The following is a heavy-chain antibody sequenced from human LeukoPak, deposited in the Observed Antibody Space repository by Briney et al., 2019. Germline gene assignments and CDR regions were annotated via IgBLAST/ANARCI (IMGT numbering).Heavy chain of an antibody. CDR2: IYYSGST. J-gene: IGHJ2*01. Sequence: SETLSLTCTVSGGSISTYYWSWIRQPPGKGLEWIGYIYYSGSTSYSPSLKSRVTISVDTSKNQFSLKLSSVAAADTAVYYCARLKLGAYFDLWGRGTLVTVSS. D-gene: IGHD3-16*01. CDR3: ARLKLGAYFDL. V-gene: IGHV4-59*08. CDR1: GGSISTYY.